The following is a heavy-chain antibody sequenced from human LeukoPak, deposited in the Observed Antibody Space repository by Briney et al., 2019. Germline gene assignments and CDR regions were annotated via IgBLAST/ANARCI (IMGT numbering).Heavy chain of an antibody. CDR3: ARHGGGYPSLNY. CDR2: INHSGST. CDR1: GGSFSGYY. J-gene: IGHJ4*02. V-gene: IGHV4-34*01. Sequence: SETLTFTCAVYGGSFSGYYWSWIRQPPGKGLEWFGEINHSGSTTYNPSLKSRFTISVDTSENQFSLKLSSVTAADTAVYNCARHGGGYPSLNYWGQGTLVTVSS. D-gene: IGHD3-16*01.